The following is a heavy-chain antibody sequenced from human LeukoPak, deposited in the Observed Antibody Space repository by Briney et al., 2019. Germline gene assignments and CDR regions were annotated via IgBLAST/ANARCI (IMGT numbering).Heavy chain of an antibody. Sequence: PGRSLRLSCAASGFTFSSYAMHWVRQAPGKGLEWVAVISYDGSNKYYADSVKGRFTISRDNSKNTLYLQMNSLRAEDTAMYYCAREGGYDSAPDYWGQGTLVTVSS. D-gene: IGHD5-12*01. CDR1: GFTFSSYA. V-gene: IGHV3-30*04. CDR2: ISYDGSNK. J-gene: IGHJ4*02. CDR3: AREGGYDSAPDY.